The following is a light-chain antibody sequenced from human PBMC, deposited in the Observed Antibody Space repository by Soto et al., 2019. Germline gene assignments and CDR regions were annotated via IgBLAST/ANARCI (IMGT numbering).Light chain of an antibody. V-gene: IGKV3-11*01. CDR3: QQRSNWPPQIT. CDR1: QSVSSY. Sequence: EIVLKQSPATLALSPGERATLSCRASQSVSSYLAWNQQKPGQAPRILIYDASNRATGIPARFSGSGSGTDFTLTISSLEPEDFAVYYCQQRSNWPPQITFGQGTRLE. J-gene: IGKJ5*01. CDR2: DAS.